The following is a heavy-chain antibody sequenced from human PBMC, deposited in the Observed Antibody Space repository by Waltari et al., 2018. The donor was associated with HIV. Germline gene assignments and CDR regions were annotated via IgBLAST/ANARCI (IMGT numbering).Heavy chain of an antibody. D-gene: IGHD2-15*01. CDR2: SIPIFDTT. CDR3: AARKGYCSGGGCYSWDY. Sequence: QVQLVQSGAELKKPGSSVKVSCKTSGGTFNNYAISWVRQAPGQGLEWMGGSIPIFDTTNYAQKFQGRVTITADKSTSTAYMELRSLRSADTALYYCAARKGYCSGGGCYSWDYWGQGTLVTVSS. CDR1: GGTFNNYA. J-gene: IGHJ4*02. V-gene: IGHV1-69*06.